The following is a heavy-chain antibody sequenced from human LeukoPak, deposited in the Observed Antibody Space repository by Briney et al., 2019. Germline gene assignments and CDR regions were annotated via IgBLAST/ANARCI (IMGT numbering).Heavy chain of an antibody. V-gene: IGHV3-74*01. CDR3: ARAGSSGWDY. Sequence: GGSLRLSCAASGFTLSSYWMHWVRQAPGKGLVWVSRINSDGSSISYADSVKGRYTISRDNAKNTLYLQMNSLRAEDTAVYYCARAGSSGWDYWGQGTLVTVSS. D-gene: IGHD6-19*01. J-gene: IGHJ4*02. CDR1: GFTLSSYW. CDR2: INSDGSSI.